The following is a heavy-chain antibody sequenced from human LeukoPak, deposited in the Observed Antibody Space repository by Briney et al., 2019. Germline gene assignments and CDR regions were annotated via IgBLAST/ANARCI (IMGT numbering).Heavy chain of an antibody. CDR3: ARGNYYGSGRNNWFDP. V-gene: IGHV4-31*03. J-gene: IGHJ5*02. CDR1: GGSISSGGYY. D-gene: IGHD3-10*01. CDR2: IYYSGST. Sequence: PSETLSLTCTVSGGSISSGGYYWSWIRQHPGKGLEWIGYIYYSGSTYYNPSLKSRVTISVDTSKNQFSLKLSSVTAADTAVYYCARGNYYGSGRNNWFDPWGQGTLVTVSS.